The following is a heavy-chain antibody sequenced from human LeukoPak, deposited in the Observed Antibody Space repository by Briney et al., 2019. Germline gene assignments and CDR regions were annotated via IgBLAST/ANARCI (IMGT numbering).Heavy chain of an antibody. CDR1: GDSVSTYY. CDR2: ISTSGST. CDR3: EREATVVGATII. Sequence: SETLSLTCTVSGDSVSTYYWSWIRQSAGKGLEWIGHISTSGSTTYNPSLKSRVSMSVDTSKKQFSLKLSSVTDADAAVYYCEREATVVGATIIWGQGALVTVSS. D-gene: IGHD1-26*01. V-gene: IGHV4-4*07. J-gene: IGHJ4*02.